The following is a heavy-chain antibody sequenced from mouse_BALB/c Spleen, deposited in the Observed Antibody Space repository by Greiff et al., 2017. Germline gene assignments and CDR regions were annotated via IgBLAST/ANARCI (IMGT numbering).Heavy chain of an antibody. CDR3: ARNVLDY. CDR1: GYTFTSYW. Sequence: EVQLQQSGAELAKPGASVKMSCKASGYTFTSYWMHWVKQRPGQGLEWIGYINPYNDGTKYNEKFKGKATLTSDKSSSTAYMELSSLTSEDSAVYYCARNVLDYWGQGTTLTVSS. CDR2: INPYNDGT. J-gene: IGHJ2*01. V-gene: IGHV1-14*01.